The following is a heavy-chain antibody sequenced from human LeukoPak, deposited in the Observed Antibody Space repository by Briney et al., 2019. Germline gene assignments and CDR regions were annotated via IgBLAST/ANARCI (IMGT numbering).Heavy chain of an antibody. CDR1: GFTFSSYG. V-gene: IGHV3-30*02. J-gene: IGHJ5*02. CDR2: IRYDGSNK. CDR3: AKKYQGGWYLPNWFDP. D-gene: IGHD6-19*01. Sequence: GGSLRLSCAASGFTFSSYGMHWVRQAPGKGLEWVAFIRYDGSNKYYADSVKGRFTISRDNSKNTLYLQMNSLRAEDTAVYYCAKKYQGGWYLPNWFDPWGQGTLVTVSS.